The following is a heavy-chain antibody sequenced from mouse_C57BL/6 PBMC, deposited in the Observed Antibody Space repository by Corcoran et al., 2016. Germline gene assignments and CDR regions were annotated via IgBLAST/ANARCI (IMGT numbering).Heavy chain of an antibody. CDR2: INTYSGVP. V-gene: IGHV9-3*01. CDR3: ARFSCYMDY. J-gene: IGHJ2*01. D-gene: IGHD1-1*01. Sequence: QIQLVQSGPELKKPGETVKISCKASGYTFTNYGMSWVKQAPGKGLKWMGWINTYSGVPTYADDFKGRFAFSLETSASTAYLQINNLKNEDTATYFCARFSCYMDYWGQGTTLTVSS. CDR1: GYTFTNYG.